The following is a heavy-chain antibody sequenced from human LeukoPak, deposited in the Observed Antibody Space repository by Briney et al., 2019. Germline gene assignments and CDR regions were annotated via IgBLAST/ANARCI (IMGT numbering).Heavy chain of an antibody. CDR1: AGTFSSYP. CDR2: IIPIFGTT. V-gene: IGHV1-69*05. D-gene: IGHD4-17*01. J-gene: IGHJ4*02. CDR3: ARDNGDYLD. Sequence: GASVKVSCKASAGTFSSYPISWVRQAPGQGLEWMGRIIPIFGTTNYAQKFQGRVTITTDESTSTVYMELSSLRSEDTAVYYCARDNGDYLDWAQGTLVTVSS.